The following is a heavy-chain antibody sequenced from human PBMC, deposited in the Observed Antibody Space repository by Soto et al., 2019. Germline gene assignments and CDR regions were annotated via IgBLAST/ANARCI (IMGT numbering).Heavy chain of an antibody. CDR1: GFTFNNYA. J-gene: IGHJ4*02. Sequence: GGSLRLSCVASGFTFNNYAMSWVRQAPGKGLECVSTIGGGGGSTYYADSVKGRFTISRDNSKDTLYVQMNSLRAEDTALYYCAKENSRMTGNATDYWGQGTLVTVSS. CDR3: AKENSRMTGNATDY. D-gene: IGHD1-20*01. V-gene: IGHV3-23*01. CDR2: IGGGGGST.